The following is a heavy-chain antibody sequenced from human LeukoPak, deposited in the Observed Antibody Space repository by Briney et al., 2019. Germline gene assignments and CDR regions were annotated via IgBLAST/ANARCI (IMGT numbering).Heavy chain of an antibody. CDR3: ARVEDSGYDYRGWFDP. D-gene: IGHD5-12*01. CDR1: GGSISTNNYY. Sequence: NPSETLSLTCTVSGGSISTNNYYWGWIRQPPGKGVECIGTICYTGNTNYNPSLKSRVSISVDTSNNHFSLTLSSVTAADTAVYYCARVEDSGYDYRGWFDPWGQGTLVTVSS. V-gene: IGHV4-39*07. J-gene: IGHJ5*02. CDR2: ICYTGNT.